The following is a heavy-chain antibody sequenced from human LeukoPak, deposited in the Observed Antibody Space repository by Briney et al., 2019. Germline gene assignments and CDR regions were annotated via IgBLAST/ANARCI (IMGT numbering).Heavy chain of an antibody. V-gene: IGHV3-48*01. CDR1: GFTFSSYS. CDR2: ISSSSSTI. J-gene: IGHJ4*02. Sequence: HPGGSLRLSCAASGFTFSSYSMNWVRQAPGKGLEWVSYISSSSSTIYYADSVKGRFTISRDNAKNSLYLQMNSLRAEDTAVYYCARGTLTIYGGQGTLVTVSS. CDR3: ARGTLTIY. D-gene: IGHD2/OR15-2a*01.